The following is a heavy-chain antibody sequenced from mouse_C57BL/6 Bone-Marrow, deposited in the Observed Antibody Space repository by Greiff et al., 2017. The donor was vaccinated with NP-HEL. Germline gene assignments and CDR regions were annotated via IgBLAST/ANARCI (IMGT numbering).Heavy chain of an antibody. V-gene: IGHV5-12*01. CDR2: ISNGGGST. D-gene: IGHD1-1*01. J-gene: IGHJ1*03. CDR1: GFTFSDYY. Sequence: EVQRVESGGGLVQPGGSLKLSCAASGFTFSDYYMYWVRQTPEKRLEWVAYISNGGGSTYYPDTVKGRFTISRDNAKNTLYLQMSRLKSEDTAMYYCARRGYGSSSYWYFDVWGTGTTVTVSS. CDR3: ARRGYGSSSYWYFDV.